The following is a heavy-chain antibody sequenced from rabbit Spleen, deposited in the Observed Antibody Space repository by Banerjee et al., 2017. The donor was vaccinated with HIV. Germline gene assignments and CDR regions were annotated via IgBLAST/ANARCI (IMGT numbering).Heavy chain of an antibody. CDR3: ARDSGSSFSSYGMDL. V-gene: IGHV1S40*01. CDR1: GFSFSTTYY. J-gene: IGHJ6*01. Sequence: QSLEESGGDMVKPGASLTLTCTASGFSFSTTYYICWVRQAPGKGLEWIGCGYPDGIGSTAYASWAKGRFTISKSSSSTVTLQMTSLTAADTATYFCARDSGSSFSSYGMDLWGQGTLVTVS. D-gene: IGHD8-1*01. CDR2: GYPDGIGST.